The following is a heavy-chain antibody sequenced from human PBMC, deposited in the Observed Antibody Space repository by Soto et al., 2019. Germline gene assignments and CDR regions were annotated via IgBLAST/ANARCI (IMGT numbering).Heavy chain of an antibody. J-gene: IGHJ6*02. CDR3: ARHRYYEGSVPGYGMDV. CDR2: ISSGGSFI. CDR1: GFTFSDYY. Sequence: QVQLVESGGGLVKPGGSLRLSCAASGFTFSDYYMSWSRQAPGKGLEYISYISSGGSFIYYADSVKGRFTISRDTAKASLYLQMDSLRAADTALYYCARHRYYEGSVPGYGMDVWGQGTTVTVTS. D-gene: IGHD3-16*01. V-gene: IGHV3-11*01.